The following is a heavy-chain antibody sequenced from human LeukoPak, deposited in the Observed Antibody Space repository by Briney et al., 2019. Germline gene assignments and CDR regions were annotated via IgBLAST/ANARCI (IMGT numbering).Heavy chain of an antibody. CDR3: SSWSWSGPGY. Sequence: SQTLSLTCTVSGGSISSGSYYWGWIRQPPGKGLEWIGSIYYSGSTYYNPSLKSRVTISVDTSKNQFSLKLSSVTAADTAVYYCSSWSWSGPGYWGQGTLVTVSS. V-gene: IGHV4-39*07. CDR2: IYYSGST. CDR1: GGSISSGSYY. D-gene: IGHD6-13*01. J-gene: IGHJ4*02.